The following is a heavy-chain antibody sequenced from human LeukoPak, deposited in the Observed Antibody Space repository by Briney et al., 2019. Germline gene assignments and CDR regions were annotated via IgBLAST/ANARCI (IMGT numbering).Heavy chain of an antibody. Sequence: GGSLRLSCAASGFTFSSYSMNWVRQAPGKGLEWVSSISSSSSYIYYADSVKGRFTISRDNAKNSLYLQMNSLRAEDTAVYYCARDTRYYYDSSGYSASDYWGQGTLVTVSS. D-gene: IGHD3-22*01. J-gene: IGHJ4*02. CDR2: ISSSSSYI. V-gene: IGHV3-21*01. CDR3: ARDTRYYYDSSGYSASDY. CDR1: GFTFSSYS.